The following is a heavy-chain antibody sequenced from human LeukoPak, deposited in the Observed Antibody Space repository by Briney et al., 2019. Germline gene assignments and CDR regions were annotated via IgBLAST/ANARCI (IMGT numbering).Heavy chain of an antibody. V-gene: IGHV3-23*01. CDR3: AKGTSPVGKTQFDY. CDR2: ISGSGGSI. D-gene: IGHD1-14*01. CDR1: GFTFSSYA. Sequence: GGSLRLSCAASGFTFSSYAMSWVRQAPGKGLEWVSAISGSGGSIYYADSVKGRFTISRDNSKNTLYLQMNSLRAEDTAVYYCAKGTSPVGKTQFDYWGQGTLVTVSS. J-gene: IGHJ4*02.